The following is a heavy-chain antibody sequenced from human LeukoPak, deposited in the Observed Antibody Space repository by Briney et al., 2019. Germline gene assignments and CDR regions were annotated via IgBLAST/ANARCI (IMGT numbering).Heavy chain of an antibody. CDR2: ISGSGATT. CDR1: GFTFKTYG. V-gene: IGHV3-23*01. Sequence: GGSLRLPCAASGFTFKTYGMSWVRQAPGKGLEWLSGISGSGATTYYPDSLKGRLTISRDNSNNTLYLEMTSLRAEDTAVYYCVREYFGSGSDYFDFWGQGSLVTVSS. CDR3: VREYFGSGSDYFDF. D-gene: IGHD3-10*01. J-gene: IGHJ4*02.